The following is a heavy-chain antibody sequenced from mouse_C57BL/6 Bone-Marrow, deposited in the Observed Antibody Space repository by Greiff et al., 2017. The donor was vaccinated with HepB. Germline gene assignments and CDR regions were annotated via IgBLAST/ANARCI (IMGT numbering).Heavy chain of an antibody. CDR1: GFTFSSYG. J-gene: IGHJ3*01. V-gene: IGHV5-6*01. CDR3: ARDYYGSPAWFAY. CDR2: ISSGGSYT. Sequence: EVKLMESGGDLVKPGGSLKLSCAASGFTFSSYGMSWVRQTPDKRLEWVATISSGGSYTYYPERVKGRLTISRDNAKNTLYLQMSSLKSEDTAMYYCARDYYGSPAWFAYWGQGTLVTVSA. D-gene: IGHD1-1*01.